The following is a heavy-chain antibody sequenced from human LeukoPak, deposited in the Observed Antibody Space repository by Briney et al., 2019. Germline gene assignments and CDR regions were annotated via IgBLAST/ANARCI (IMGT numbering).Heavy chain of an antibody. D-gene: IGHD3-3*01. J-gene: IGHJ3*02. CDR1: GFTVSRNY. V-gene: IGHV3-53*04. CDR2: LSSTGNT. CDR3: ARWRPIDAFDI. Sequence: GGSLRLSCAASGFTVSRNYMNWVRQAPGKGLEWVSLLSSTGNTSYADSVKGRFTISRHNSKNTLYLQVNSLRPEDAAMYYCARWRPIDAFDIWGQGTMVIVSS.